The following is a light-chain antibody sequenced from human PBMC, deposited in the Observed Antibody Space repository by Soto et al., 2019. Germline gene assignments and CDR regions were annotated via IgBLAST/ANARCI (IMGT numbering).Light chain of an antibody. J-gene: IGKJ2*01. CDR1: QSVSSNY. CDR2: GAS. V-gene: IGKV3-20*01. Sequence: EIVLTQSPGTLSLSPGERATLSCRASQSVSSNYLVWYQQKPGQAPRLLIYGASSRATGIPYRFSGSGSGTDFTLTISRLEPEDFAVYYCQQYGSSGYTFGQGTKLEIK. CDR3: QQYGSSGYT.